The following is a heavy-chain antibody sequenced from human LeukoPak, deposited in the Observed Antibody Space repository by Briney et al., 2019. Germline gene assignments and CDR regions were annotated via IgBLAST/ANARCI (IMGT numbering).Heavy chain of an antibody. CDR3: TRDGYYGVSYYFDY. J-gene: IGHJ4*02. CDR1: GYMFTSYS. V-gene: IGHV1-46*03. CDR2: INPSDAST. D-gene: IGHD4-17*01. Sequence: ASVKVSCKASGYMFTSYSMHWVRQAPGQGLGWMGIINPSDASTSYAQKFQGRVTMTRDTSTNTVYMELSSLRSEDTAVYYCTRDGYYGVSYYFDYWGQGTLVTVSS.